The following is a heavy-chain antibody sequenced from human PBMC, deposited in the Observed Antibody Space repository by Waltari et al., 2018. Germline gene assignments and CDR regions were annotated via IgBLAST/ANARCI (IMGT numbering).Heavy chain of an antibody. CDR3: ARDLGGGAAAGTWFDP. CDR2: IYHRGST. J-gene: IGHJ5*02. D-gene: IGHD6-13*01. CDR1: GYSISRGYY. Sequence: QVQLQESGPGLVKPSETLSLTCTVSGYSISRGYYWGWIRQPPGKGLEWIGSIYHRGSTYYNPSLKSRVTISVDTSKNQFSLKLSSVTAADTAVYYCARDLGGGAAAGTWFDPWGQGTLVTVSS. V-gene: IGHV4-38-2*02.